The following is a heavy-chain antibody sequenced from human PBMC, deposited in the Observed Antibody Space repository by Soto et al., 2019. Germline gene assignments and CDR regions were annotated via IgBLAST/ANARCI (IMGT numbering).Heavy chain of an antibody. V-gene: IGHV4-4*02. D-gene: IGHD2-8*01. CDR1: GVSISSGNW. CDR2: IFHDGTA. J-gene: IGHJ4*02. CDR3: ARLVYDTRLNYMYFDF. Sequence: SETLSLTCAVSGVSISSGNWWTWVRQTPQRGLEYIGEIFHDGTANYYPSFERRVAISVDTSKNQFSLKLTSVTAADTAIYFCARLVYDTRLNYMYFDFWGQEALVTVSS.